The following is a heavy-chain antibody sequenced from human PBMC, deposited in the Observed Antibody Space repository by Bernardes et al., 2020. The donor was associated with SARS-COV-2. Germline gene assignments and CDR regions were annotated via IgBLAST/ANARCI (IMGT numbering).Heavy chain of an antibody. V-gene: IGHV4-34*01. Sequence: SETLSLTCAVYGGSFSGYYWNWIRQPPGKGLEWIGEINDSGSSNYNPSLKSRVTISADTSKNQFSLRVNSVTAADTAVYYCARGQYGSNVPRYYHYGLDVWGQGTTVSVSS. J-gene: IGHJ6*02. CDR1: GGSFSGYY. CDR3: ARGQYGSNVPRYYHYGLDV. CDR2: INDSGSS. D-gene: IGHD1-26*01.